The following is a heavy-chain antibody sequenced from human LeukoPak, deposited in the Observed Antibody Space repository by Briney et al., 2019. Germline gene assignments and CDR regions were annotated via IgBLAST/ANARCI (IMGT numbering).Heavy chain of an antibody. CDR3: ASHEPQQWLPSGPPNDAFDI. V-gene: IGHV3-30*03. Sequence: SGGSLRLSCEASVFRFSSYGMHWVRQAPGKGLEWVAVISYDGSNKYYADSVKGRFTISRDNSKNTLYLQMNSLRAEDTAVYYCASHEPQQWLPSGPPNDAFDIWGQGTMVTVSS. J-gene: IGHJ3*02. CDR1: VFRFSSYG. CDR2: ISYDGSNK. D-gene: IGHD6-19*01.